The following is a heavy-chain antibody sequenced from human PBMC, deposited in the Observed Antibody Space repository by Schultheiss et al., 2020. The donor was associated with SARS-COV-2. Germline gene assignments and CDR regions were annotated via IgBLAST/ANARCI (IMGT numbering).Heavy chain of an antibody. CDR1: GGTFSSYA. CDR3: ASRGYCSGGSCYYFDY. J-gene: IGHJ4*02. CDR2: IIPIFGTA. D-gene: IGHD2-15*01. V-gene: IGHV1-69*13. Sequence: SVKVSCKASGGTFSSYAISWVRQAPGQGLEWMGGIIPIFGTANYAQKFQGRVTITADESTSTAYMELSSLRSEDTAVYYCASRGYCSGGSCYYFDYWGQGTLVTVSS.